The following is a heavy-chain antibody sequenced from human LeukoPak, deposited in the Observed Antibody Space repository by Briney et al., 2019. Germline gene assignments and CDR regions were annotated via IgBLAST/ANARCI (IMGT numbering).Heavy chain of an antibody. CDR3: ARAGRDGSYERYLYYFDY. CDR1: GYTFTSHG. CDR2: IIPIFGTA. D-gene: IGHD1-26*01. V-gene: IGHV1-69*13. Sequence: GASVKVSCKASGYTFTSHGISWVRQAPGQGLEWMGGIIPIFGTANYAQKFQGRVTITADESTSTAYMELSSLRSEDTAVYYCARAGRDGSYERYLYYFDYWGQGTLVTVSS. J-gene: IGHJ4*02.